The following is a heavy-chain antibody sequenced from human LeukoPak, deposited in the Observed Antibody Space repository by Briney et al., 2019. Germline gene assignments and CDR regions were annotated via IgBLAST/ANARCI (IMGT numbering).Heavy chain of an antibody. J-gene: IGHJ3*02. CDR2: VYDGGRT. Sequence: KSSETLSLTCTVSGDSIVTYFWNWIRQSAGEGLEWSGHVYDGGRTNYNPSLKGRVTISVDTSRNLFSLRLSSVTAADTAVYYCARDFVETGVVGFDMWGQGTMVTVSS. CDR3: ARDFVETGVVGFDM. CDR1: GDSIVTYF. D-gene: IGHD2-8*02. V-gene: IGHV4-4*07.